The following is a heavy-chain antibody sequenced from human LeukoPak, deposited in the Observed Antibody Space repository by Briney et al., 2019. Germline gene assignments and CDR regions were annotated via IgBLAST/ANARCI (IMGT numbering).Heavy chain of an antibody. V-gene: IGHV1-46*01. CDR3: ARDQEGFDY. CDR2: IYPRDGST. CDR1: GYTFTSNY. J-gene: IGHJ4*02. Sequence: ASVKVSCKASGYTFTSNYIHWVRQAPGQGLEWMGMIYPRDGSTSYAQNFQGRVTVTRDTSTTTVHMELRGLRSEDTAVYYCARDQEGFDYWGQGTVVTVSS.